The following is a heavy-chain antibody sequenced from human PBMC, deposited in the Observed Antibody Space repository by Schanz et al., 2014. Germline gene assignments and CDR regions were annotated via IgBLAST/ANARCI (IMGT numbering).Heavy chain of an antibody. Sequence: QVHLVQSGAEVKKPGSSVKVSCKASGGTFSRDTFSWARQAPGQGLEWMGRIVPIAGITNYAQRFQGRVTITADKSSDTAYMELSSLRSEDTAVYYCAREVGLYDRGWFDPWGQGTLVTVSS. CDR3: AREVGLYDRGWFDP. CDR2: IVPIAGIT. D-gene: IGHD3-22*01. CDR1: GGTFSRDT. J-gene: IGHJ5*02. V-gene: IGHV1-69*08.